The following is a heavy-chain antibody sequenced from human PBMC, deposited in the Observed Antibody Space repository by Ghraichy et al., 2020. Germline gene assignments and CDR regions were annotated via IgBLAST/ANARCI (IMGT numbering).Heavy chain of an antibody. Sequence: LSLTCAASGFTFSSYWMHWVRQAPGKGLVWVSRINSDGSSTSYADSVKGRFTISRDNAKNTLYLQMNSLRAEDTAVYYCGTTVTTYWGQGTLVTVSS. CDR2: INSDGSST. J-gene: IGHJ4*02. CDR1: GFTFSSYW. V-gene: IGHV3-74*01. CDR3: GTTVTTY. D-gene: IGHD4-17*01.